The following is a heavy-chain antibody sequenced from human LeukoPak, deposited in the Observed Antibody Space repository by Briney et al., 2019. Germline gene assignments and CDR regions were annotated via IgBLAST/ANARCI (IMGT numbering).Heavy chain of an antibody. CDR1: GFPFINAW. CDR3: TTGTRTGLFDY. V-gene: IGHV3-15*01. J-gene: IGHJ4*02. CDR2: IKSKTDGGTT. Sequence: GGSLSLSCAASGFPFINAWMSWVRQAPGKGLEWVGRIKSKTDGGTTDYAAPVKGRFTISRDDSKNTLYLQMNSLKTEDTAVYYCTTGTRTGLFDYWGQGTLVTVSS. D-gene: IGHD3/OR15-3a*01.